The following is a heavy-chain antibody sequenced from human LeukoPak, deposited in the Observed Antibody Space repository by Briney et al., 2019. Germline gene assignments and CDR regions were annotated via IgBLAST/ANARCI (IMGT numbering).Heavy chain of an antibody. CDR3: AREDSCSGGSCYSESEIIPSDY. Sequence: ASVKVSCKASGYTFTGYYMHWVRQAPGQGLEWMGWINPNSGGTNYAQKFQGRVTMTRDTSISTAYMGLSRLRSDDTAVYYCAREDSCSGGSCYSESEIIPSDYWGQGTLVTVSS. J-gene: IGHJ4*02. V-gene: IGHV1-2*02. CDR2: INPNSGGT. CDR1: GYTFTGYY. D-gene: IGHD2-15*01.